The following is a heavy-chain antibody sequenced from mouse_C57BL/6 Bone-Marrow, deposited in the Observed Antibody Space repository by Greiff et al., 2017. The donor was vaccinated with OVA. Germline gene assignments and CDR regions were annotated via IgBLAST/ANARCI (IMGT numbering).Heavy chain of an antibody. CDR3: ARTPFYYYGSSFYFDY. CDR1: GFNIKNTY. V-gene: IGHV14-3*01. CDR2: IDPANGNT. J-gene: IGHJ2*01. Sequence: VQLQQSVAELVRPGASVKLSCTASGFNIKNTYMHWVKQRPEQGLEWIGRIDPANGNTKYAPKFQGKATITADTSSNPAYLQLSSLTSEDTAIYYCARTPFYYYGSSFYFDYWGQGTTLTVSS. D-gene: IGHD1-1*01.